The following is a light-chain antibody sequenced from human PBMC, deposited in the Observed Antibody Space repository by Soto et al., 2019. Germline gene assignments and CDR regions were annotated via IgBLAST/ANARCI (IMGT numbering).Light chain of an antibody. Sequence: SVRTQLASVSGSPVQSITISCTGTSSYVGSYNLVSWYQQHPGKAPKLMIYEGSKRPSGVSNRFSDSKSGNTASLTISGLQAEDEADFYCCSYAGSSTYVFGTGTKVTVL. CDR2: EGS. J-gene: IGLJ1*01. V-gene: IGLV2-23*01. CDR1: SSYVGSYNL. CDR3: CSYAGSSTYV.